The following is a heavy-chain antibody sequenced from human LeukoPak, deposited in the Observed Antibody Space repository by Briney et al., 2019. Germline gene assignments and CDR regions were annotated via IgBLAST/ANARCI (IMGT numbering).Heavy chain of an antibody. CDR2: ISTSGTTK. V-gene: IGHV3-11*01. CDR3: AKPTLRVDYYYFGLDV. D-gene: IGHD4-17*01. CDR1: GFTFRDYY. Sequence: KPGGSLRLSCAASGFTFRDYYMSWIRQAPGKGLEWISYISTSGTTKHYADSVKGRFTISRDNSKNTLYLQMNSLRAEDTAVYYCAKPTLRVDYYYFGLDVWGQGTTVTVSS. J-gene: IGHJ6*02.